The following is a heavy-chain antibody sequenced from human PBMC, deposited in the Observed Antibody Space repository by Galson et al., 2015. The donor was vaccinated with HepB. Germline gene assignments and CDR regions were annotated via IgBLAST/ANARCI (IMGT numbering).Heavy chain of an antibody. Sequence: CAASGFTLGDYSMHWIRQTPGKGLEWMAIISYDGSSKFYTDSVKGQVTISRDNSKNTLYLQMHSLRAEDTAMYYCARTGAPGSFYFDYWGQGTLVTVSS. J-gene: IGHJ4*02. V-gene: IGHV3-30-3*01. D-gene: IGHD6-13*01. CDR1: GFTLGDYS. CDR3: ARTGAPGSFYFDY. CDR2: ISYDGSSK.